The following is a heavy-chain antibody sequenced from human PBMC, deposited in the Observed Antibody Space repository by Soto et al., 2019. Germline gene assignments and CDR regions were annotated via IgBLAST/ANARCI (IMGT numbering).Heavy chain of an antibody. J-gene: IGHJ6*02. D-gene: IGHD3-10*01. Sequence: QVQLQESGPGLVKPSETLSLTCTVSGDSLTNYYCSWFRQPPGKGLEWIGYIQYSGYSAYNLSLKRRVTMSMDTSKTHFSLMLESVTATDTAVYYCARHGFGTLHGLVDVWGQGTRVIVSS. V-gene: IGHV4-59*08. CDR3: ARHGFGTLHGLVDV. CDR2: IQYSGYS. CDR1: GDSLTNYY.